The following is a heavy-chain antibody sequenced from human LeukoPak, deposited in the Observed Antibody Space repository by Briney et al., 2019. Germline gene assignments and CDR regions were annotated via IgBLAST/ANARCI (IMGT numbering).Heavy chain of an antibody. CDR1: GGTISSSNYY. J-gene: IGHJ4*02. V-gene: IGHV4-39*07. Sequence: SETLSLTCSVSGGTISSSNYYWAWIRQPPGKGLEWIGSIYYSGGTYYNPSLKSRLSISVDTSKNQFSLKLNSVTAADTAVYYCARRDIVATIRIWGQGTLVTVSS. CDR2: IYYSGGT. D-gene: IGHD5-12*01. CDR3: ARRDIVATIRI.